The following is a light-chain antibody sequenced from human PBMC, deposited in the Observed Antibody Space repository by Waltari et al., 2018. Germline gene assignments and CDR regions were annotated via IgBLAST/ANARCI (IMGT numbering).Light chain of an antibody. J-gene: IGKJ1*01. V-gene: IGKV1-5*03. CDR3: QQHSNYWT. Sequence: DIQMTQSPSTLSASVGDRVTITCRASQNINSWLAWYQQKPWKAPKLLIYKASSLESGVPSRFSGSGSGTEFTHTISSLQPDDFATYYCQQHSNYWTFGQGTKVEIK. CDR2: KAS. CDR1: QNINSW.